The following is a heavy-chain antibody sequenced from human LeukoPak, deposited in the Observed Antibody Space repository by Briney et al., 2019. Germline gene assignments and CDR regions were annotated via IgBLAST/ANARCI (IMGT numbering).Heavy chain of an antibody. CDR1: GFTFSGSC. V-gene: IGHV3-7*01. CDR2: INQDGGEK. CDR3: ARYRHLYY. D-gene: IGHD3-16*01. Sequence: PGGSLRLSCAASGFTFSGSCMSWVRQAPGKGLEWVASINQDGGEKCSLDSVKGRFTISRDNTKSSLYLQMNSLRAEDTAMYYCARYRHLYYWGQGTLVTVSS. J-gene: IGHJ4*02.